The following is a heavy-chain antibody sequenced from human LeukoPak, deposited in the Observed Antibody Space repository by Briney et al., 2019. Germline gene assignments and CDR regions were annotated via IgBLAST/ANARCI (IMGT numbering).Heavy chain of an antibody. V-gene: IGHV3-23*01. Sequence: PGGSLRLSCAASGFTFSSYAMSWVRQAPGKGLELVSAIRGSAYSTYYADSVKGRFTSSRDNSKNTLYLQMNSLRAEDTAVYYCAKETVAAPPIDYWGQGTLVTVS. CDR3: AKETVAAPPIDY. CDR1: GFTFSSYA. D-gene: IGHD6-19*01. CDR2: IRGSAYST. J-gene: IGHJ4*02.